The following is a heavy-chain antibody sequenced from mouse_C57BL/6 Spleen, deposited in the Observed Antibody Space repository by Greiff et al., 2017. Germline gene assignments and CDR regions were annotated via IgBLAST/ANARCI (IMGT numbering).Heavy chain of an antibody. J-gene: IGHJ4*01. CDR2: FHPYNDDT. V-gene: IGHV1-47*01. D-gene: IGHD1-1*01. CDR1: GYTFTTYP. CDR3: AIITTVVDYYAMDY. Sequence: VKLQESGAELVKPGASVKMSCKASGYTFTTYPIEWMKQNHGKSLEWIGNFHPYNDDTKYNEKFKGKATLTVEKSSSTVYLELSRLTSDDSAVYYCAIITTVVDYYAMDYWGQGTSVTVSS.